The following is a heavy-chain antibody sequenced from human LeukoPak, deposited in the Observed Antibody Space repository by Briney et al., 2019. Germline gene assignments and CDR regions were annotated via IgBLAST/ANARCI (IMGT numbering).Heavy chain of an antibody. Sequence: GASVKVPCKASGYTFTGYYLHWVRQAPGQGLEWMGWINANSGGTNYAQKFQGRVTMTRDTSVNTAYMELSGLRSDDTAVYYCARGDSSGYYDWGQGTLVTVSS. CDR1: GYTFTGYY. CDR3: ARGDSSGYYD. D-gene: IGHD3-22*01. V-gene: IGHV1-2*02. CDR2: INANSGGT. J-gene: IGHJ4*02.